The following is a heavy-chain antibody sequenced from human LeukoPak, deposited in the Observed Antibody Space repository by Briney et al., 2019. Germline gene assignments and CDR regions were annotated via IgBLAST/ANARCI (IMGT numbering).Heavy chain of an antibody. CDR1: GFTFSTYD. D-gene: IGHD3-22*01. V-gene: IGHV3-23*01. J-gene: IGHJ4*02. CDR2: LSSSSADS. CDR3: AKVIDDSSGYYYVESLLFDY. Sequence: GGSLRLSCAASGFTFSTYDMNWVRQAPGKGPEWLSWLSSSSADSYYAVSVKGRFTISRDNSKNTLYLQMNSLRAEDTAVYYCAKVIDDSSGYYYVESLLFDYWGQGTLVTVSS.